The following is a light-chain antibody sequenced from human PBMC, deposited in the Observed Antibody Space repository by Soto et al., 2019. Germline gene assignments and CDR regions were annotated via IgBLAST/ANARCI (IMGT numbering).Light chain of an antibody. CDR1: QIISNW. CDR3: QPYNTLLHT. J-gene: IGKJ3*01. Sequence: DIQVTQSPSTLSASVGDSVTISCRASQIISNWLAWYQQKPGKAPKLLIYKASTLESGVPSRFSGSGSGTDFTLTISSLQPDDFATYYCQPYNTLLHTFGPGNRVDIK. CDR2: KAS. V-gene: IGKV1-5*03.